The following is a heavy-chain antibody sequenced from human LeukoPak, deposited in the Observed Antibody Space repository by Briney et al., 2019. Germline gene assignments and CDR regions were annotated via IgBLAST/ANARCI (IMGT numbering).Heavy chain of an antibody. Sequence: GGSLRLSCAASGFTFSSYEMNWVRQAPGKGLEWVSYISSSGSTIYYADSVKGRFTISRDDAKNSLYLQMNSLRAEDTAVYYCARLALRGFDYWGQGTLVTVSS. D-gene: IGHD5-12*01. J-gene: IGHJ4*02. V-gene: IGHV3-48*03. CDR3: ARLALRGFDY. CDR2: ISSSGSTI. CDR1: GFTFSSYE.